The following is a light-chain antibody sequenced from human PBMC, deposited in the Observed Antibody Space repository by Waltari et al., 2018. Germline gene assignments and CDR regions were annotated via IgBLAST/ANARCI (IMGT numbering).Light chain of an antibody. V-gene: IGLV1-44*01. CDR1: NSNIGSND. J-gene: IGLJ3*02. Sequence: QSVVTQPPSVSGTPGQRVTISCSGSNSNIGSNDVNWYQQLPGTAPKHLIYNNNQRPSGVPDRFSGYKSGSSAALASSGLQSEDEGDYYCASWDDSVTGSWVFGGVTKLTVL. CDR3: ASWDDSVTGSWV. CDR2: NNN.